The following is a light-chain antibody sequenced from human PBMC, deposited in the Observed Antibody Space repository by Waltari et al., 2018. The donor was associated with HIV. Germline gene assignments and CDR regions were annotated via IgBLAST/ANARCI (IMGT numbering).Light chain of an antibody. J-gene: IGLJ3*02. V-gene: IGLV2-11*01. CDR3: CSYAGTWL. CDR1: SSDVGDYNY. CDR2: DVT. Sequence: QSALTQPHSVSGSTGQSVTLSCTGTSSDVGDYNYVSWYQRHPGKAPKLMIYDVTKRPSGVPDRFSGSKSGNTASLTISGLQAEDDAEYYCCSYAGTWLFGGGTKLTVL.